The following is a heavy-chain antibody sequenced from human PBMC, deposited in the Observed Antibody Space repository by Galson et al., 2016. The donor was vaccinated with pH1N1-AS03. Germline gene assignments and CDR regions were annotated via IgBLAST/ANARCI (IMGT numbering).Heavy chain of an antibody. D-gene: IGHD2-2*01. V-gene: IGHV3-23*01. Sequence: SLRLSCAASGFTFSGYAMNWVRQAPGKGLEWVSGVSTNGRRTFHADSGKGRFTISRDNSKNTLYLQMNSLRVEDAAVYYCAKCDVSCQHSTLGYWGQGTLVTVSS. CDR1: GFTFSGYA. CDR3: AKCDVSCQHSTLGY. CDR2: VSTNGRRT. J-gene: IGHJ4*02.